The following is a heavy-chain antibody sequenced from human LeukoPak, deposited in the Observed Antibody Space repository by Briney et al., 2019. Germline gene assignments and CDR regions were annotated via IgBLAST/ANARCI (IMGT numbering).Heavy chain of an antibody. CDR3: ARPTTGTTNFFDD. J-gene: IGHJ4*02. Sequence: PSETLSLTCAVYGGSFRGYYWSWIRQPPGKGLEGVGGIYIRGSNHYNPSLKSRVTISVDASKNQFSLKLSSVTAADTAVYYCARPTTGTTNFFDDWGQGTLVTVSS. CDR1: GGSFRGYY. CDR2: IYIRGSN. V-gene: IGHV4-34*01. D-gene: IGHD1-7*01.